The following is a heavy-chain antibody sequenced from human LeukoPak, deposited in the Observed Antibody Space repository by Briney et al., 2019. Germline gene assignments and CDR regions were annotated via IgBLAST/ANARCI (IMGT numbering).Heavy chain of an antibody. Sequence: GGSLRLSCVASGFTFSDYYMSWIRQAPGKGLECVSYISSSGGTIYYADSVKGRFTISRDNAKNSLYLQMNSLRAEDTAVYYCARDREPTDAFDIWGQGTMVTVPS. J-gene: IGHJ3*02. V-gene: IGHV3-11*01. D-gene: IGHD1-26*01. CDR1: GFTFSDYY. CDR2: ISSSGGTI. CDR3: ARDREPTDAFDI.